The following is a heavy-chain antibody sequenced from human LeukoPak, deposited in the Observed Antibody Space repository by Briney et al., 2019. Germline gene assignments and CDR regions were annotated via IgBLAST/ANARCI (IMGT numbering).Heavy chain of an antibody. D-gene: IGHD3-9*01. CDR2: INHSGST. J-gene: IGHJ3*02. CDR1: GGSFSGYY. CDR3: ARVGKTYYDILTGFAFAFDI. V-gene: IGHV4-34*01. Sequence: PSETLSLTCAVYGGSFSGYYWSWIRQPPGKGLEWIGEINHSGSTNYNPSLKSRVTISVDTSKNQFSLKLSSVTAADTAVYYCARVGKTYYDILTGFAFAFDIWGQGTMVTVSS.